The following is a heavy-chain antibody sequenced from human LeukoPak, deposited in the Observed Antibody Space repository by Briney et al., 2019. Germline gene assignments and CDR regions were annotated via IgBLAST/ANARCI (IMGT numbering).Heavy chain of an antibody. Sequence: GGSLRLSCAASGLTVSSNYMSWVRQAPGKGLEWVSVIYSGDTTYYADSVKGRFTISRDNSENTLYLQMNSLRAEDTAVYYCARVGSSWHANIWGPGTMVTVSS. D-gene: IGHD6-13*01. CDR3: ARVGSSWHANI. V-gene: IGHV3-53*01. CDR2: IYSGDTT. CDR1: GLTVSSNY. J-gene: IGHJ3*02.